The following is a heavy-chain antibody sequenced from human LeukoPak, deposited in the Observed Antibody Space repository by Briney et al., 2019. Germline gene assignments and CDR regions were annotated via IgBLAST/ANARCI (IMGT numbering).Heavy chain of an antibody. V-gene: IGHV4-39*01. CDR1: GGSISSSSYY. Sequence: SETLSLTCTVSGGSISSSSYYWGWIRQPPGKGLEWIGSIYYSGSTYYNPSLKSRVTISVDTSKNQFSLKLSSVTAADTAVYYCARAHNWNYDKPFDYWGQGTLVTVSS. CDR3: ARAHNWNYDKPFDY. CDR2: IYYSGST. J-gene: IGHJ4*02. D-gene: IGHD1-7*01.